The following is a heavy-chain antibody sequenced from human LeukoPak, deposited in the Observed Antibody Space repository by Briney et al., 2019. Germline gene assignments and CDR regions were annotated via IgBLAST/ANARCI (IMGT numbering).Heavy chain of an antibody. CDR1: GYSISSGYY. CDR2: FYHRGST. J-gene: IGHJ4*02. V-gene: IGHV4-38-2*02. D-gene: IGHD2-2*01. CDR3: ARVRGYCSSTICYRYYFDY. Sequence: PSETLSLTCTVSGYSISSGYYWGWIRQPPGKGLEWIGTFYHRGSTYYNPSLKSRVTISVDTSKNQFSLRLTSVTAADTAVYYCARVRGYCSSTICYRYYFDYWGQGTLVTVSS.